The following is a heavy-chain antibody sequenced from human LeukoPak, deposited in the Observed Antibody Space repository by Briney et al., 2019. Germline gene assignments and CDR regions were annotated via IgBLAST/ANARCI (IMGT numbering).Heavy chain of an antibody. Sequence: GGSLRLSCAVSTFVFSTYNINWVRQAPGKGLEWVSYISRSSSTILYTDSVKGRFTISRDNAKNSLYLQMNSLRAEDTAVYYCARAINSVLRYFDWLYTLDYWGQGTLVTVSS. J-gene: IGHJ4*02. CDR1: TFVFSTYN. D-gene: IGHD3-9*01. V-gene: IGHV3-48*04. CDR3: ARAINSVLRYFDWLYTLDY. CDR2: ISRSSSTI.